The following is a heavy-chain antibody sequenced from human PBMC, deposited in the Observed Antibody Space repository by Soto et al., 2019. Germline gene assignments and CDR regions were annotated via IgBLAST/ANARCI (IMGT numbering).Heavy chain of an antibody. CDR2: INGDGSRT. Sequence: GGSLRLSCAASGVTFSSYWMHWVRQAPGKGLVWVSRINGDGSRTTYADSAKGRFTIFRDNAKNTVYLQMNSLSADDTAVYYCARIGTGDYYMDVWGKGTTVTVSS. CDR1: GVTFSSYW. V-gene: IGHV3-74*03. J-gene: IGHJ6*03. CDR3: ARIGTGDYYMDV. D-gene: IGHD1-1*01.